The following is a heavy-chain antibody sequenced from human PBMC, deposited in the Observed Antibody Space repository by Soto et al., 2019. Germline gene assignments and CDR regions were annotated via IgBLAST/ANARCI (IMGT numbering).Heavy chain of an antibody. Sequence: PGGSLRLSCAASGFTFSSYWMHWVRQAPGKGLVWVSRINSDGSSTSYADSVKGRFTISRDNAKNTLYLQMNSLRAEDTAVYYCARDLEGIRFLEWLASPYYYYGMDVWGQGTTVTVS. V-gene: IGHV3-74*01. J-gene: IGHJ6*02. D-gene: IGHD3-3*01. CDR2: INSDGSST. CDR1: GFTFSSYW. CDR3: ARDLEGIRFLEWLASPYYYYGMDV.